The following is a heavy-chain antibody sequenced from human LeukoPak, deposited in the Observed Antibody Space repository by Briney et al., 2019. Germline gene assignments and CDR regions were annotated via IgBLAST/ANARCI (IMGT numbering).Heavy chain of an antibody. D-gene: IGHD1-26*01. V-gene: IGHV3-66*01. J-gene: IGHJ6*02. CDR1: GFPVSSNY. CDR2: LYSGGST. Sequence: GGSLRLSCAASGFPVSSNYMSWVRQAPGKGLEWVSVLYSGGSTYYADSVKGRFTISRDNSKNTLHLQMNSLRAEDTAVYYCARDGPPGSGSYYDYYYGMDVWGQGTTVTVSS. CDR3: ARDGPPGSGSYYDYYYGMDV.